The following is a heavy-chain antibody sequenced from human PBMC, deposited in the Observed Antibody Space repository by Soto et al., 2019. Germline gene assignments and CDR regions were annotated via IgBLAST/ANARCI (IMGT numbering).Heavy chain of an antibody. J-gene: IGHJ4*02. CDR2: ISYDGSNK. Sequence: QVQLVESGGGVVQPGRSLRLSCAASGFTFSSYGMHWVRQAPGKGLEWVAVISYDGSNKYYADSVKGRFTISRDNSKNTLYLQMNSLRAEDTAVYYCFPFGELRTSFDYWGQGTLVTVSS. CDR1: GFTFSSYG. D-gene: IGHD3-10*01. V-gene: IGHV3-30*03. CDR3: FPFGELRTSFDY.